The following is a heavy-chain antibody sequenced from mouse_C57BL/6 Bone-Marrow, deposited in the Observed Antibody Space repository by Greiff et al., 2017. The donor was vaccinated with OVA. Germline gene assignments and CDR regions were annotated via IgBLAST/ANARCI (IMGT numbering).Heavy chain of an antibody. CDR2: INPNNGGT. J-gene: IGHJ4*01. V-gene: IGHV1-26*01. CDR1: GYTFTDYY. D-gene: IGHD1-1*01. Sequence: VQLQQSGPELVKPGASVKISCKASGYTFTDYYMNWVKQSHGKSLEWIGDINPNNGGTSYNQKFKGKATLTVDKSSSTAYMELRSLTSEDSAVYYCARPPTVAPHYYAMDYWGQGTSVTVSS. CDR3: ARPPTVAPHYYAMDY.